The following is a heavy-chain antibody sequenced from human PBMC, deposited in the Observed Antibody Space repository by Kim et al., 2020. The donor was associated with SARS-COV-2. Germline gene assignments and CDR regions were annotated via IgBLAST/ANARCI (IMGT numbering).Heavy chain of an antibody. CDR1: GYTFTSYD. Sequence: ASVKVSCKASGYTFTSYDINWVRQATGQGLEWMGWMNPNSGNTGYAQKFQGRVTMTRNTSISTAYMELSSLRSEDTAVYYCATTSFSTYLLVVVPAAQGWFDPWGQGTLVTVSS. V-gene: IGHV1-8*01. J-gene: IGHJ5*02. D-gene: IGHD2-2*01. CDR2: MNPNSGNT. CDR3: ATTSFSTYLLVVVPAAQGWFDP.